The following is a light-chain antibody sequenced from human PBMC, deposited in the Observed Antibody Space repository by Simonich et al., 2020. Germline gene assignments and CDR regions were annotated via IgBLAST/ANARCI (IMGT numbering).Light chain of an antibody. CDR3: QSYDSSLSGCVV. V-gene: IGLV2-8*01. CDR1: SSDVGGYNY. CDR2: EVS. Sequence: QSALTQPPSASGSPGQSVTISCTGTSSDVGGYNYVSWYQQHPGKAPKLMIYEVSKRPSGVPDRFSGSKSGTSASLAITGLQAEDEADYYCQSYDSSLSGCVVFGGGTKLTVL. J-gene: IGLJ2*01.